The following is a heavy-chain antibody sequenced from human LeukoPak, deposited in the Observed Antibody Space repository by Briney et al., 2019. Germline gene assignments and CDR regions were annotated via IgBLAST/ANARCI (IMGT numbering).Heavy chain of an antibody. J-gene: IGHJ3*02. Sequence: SETLSLTCTVSGGSVSSGSYYWSWIRQPPGKGLEWIGYISYSGSTNYNPSLKSRVTISVDTSKNQFSLKLSSVTAADTAVYYCARSFPEVAGTGSHAFDIWGQGTMVTVSS. V-gene: IGHV4-61*01. CDR2: ISYSGST. CDR3: ARSFPEVAGTGSHAFDI. CDR1: GGSVSSGSYY. D-gene: IGHD6-19*01.